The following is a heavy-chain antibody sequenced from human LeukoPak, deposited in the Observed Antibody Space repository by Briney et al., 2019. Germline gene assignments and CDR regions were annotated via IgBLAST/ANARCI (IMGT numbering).Heavy chain of an antibody. Sequence: SETLSLTCTVSGGSISSYYWSWIRQPPGKGLEWVGYIYYSGSTNYNPSLKSRVTISVDTSKNQFSLKLSSVTAADTAVYYCARHIAARPHYFDYWGQGTLVTVSS. V-gene: IGHV4-59*01. CDR1: GGSISSYY. D-gene: IGHD6-6*01. CDR2: IYYSGST. CDR3: ARHIAARPHYFDY. J-gene: IGHJ4*02.